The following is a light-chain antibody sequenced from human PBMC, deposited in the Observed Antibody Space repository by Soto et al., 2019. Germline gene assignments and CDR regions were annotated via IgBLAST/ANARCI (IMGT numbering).Light chain of an antibody. V-gene: IGKV1-5*01. CDR1: QSVYSW. CDR2: DDS. J-gene: IGKJ2*01. Sequence: DFHMTQSSSTLSASVGDRVTITCRTSQSVYSWLAWYQQKPGKAPKLLIFDDSILQSGVPSRFNGSASGTEFTLTISSLQPDDFATYYCQHYGGLYTFGQGTKVDIK. CDR3: QHYGGLYT.